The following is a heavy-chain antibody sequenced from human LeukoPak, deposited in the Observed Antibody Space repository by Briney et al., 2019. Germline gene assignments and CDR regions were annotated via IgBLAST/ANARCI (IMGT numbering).Heavy chain of an antibody. D-gene: IGHD1-7*01. J-gene: IGHJ6*03. Sequence: GASVKVSCKASGGTFNDYTIIWVRQAPGQGLEWMGGILPIFTTANYAQKFQGRVTITADKSTNTAYMQLSSLRSEDTAVYYCARDREYNWNYVSSGYYYMDVWGKGTTVTVSS. CDR3: ARDREYNWNYVSSGYYYMDV. V-gene: IGHV1-69*06. CDR2: ILPIFTTA. CDR1: GGTFNDYT.